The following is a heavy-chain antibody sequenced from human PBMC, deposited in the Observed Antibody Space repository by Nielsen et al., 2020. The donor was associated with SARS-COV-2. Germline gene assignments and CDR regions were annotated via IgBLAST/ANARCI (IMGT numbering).Heavy chain of an antibody. CDR3: ARVGLAYYDYVWGRPTDAFDI. CDR2: IYYSGST. J-gene: IGHJ3*02. CDR1: GDSISSYY. Sequence: SETLSLTCTVSGDSISSYYWSWIRQPPGKGLEWIGYIYYSGSTNYNPSLKSRVTISVDTSKNQFSLKLSSVTAADTAVYYCARVGLAYYDYVWGRPTDAFDIWGQGTMVTVSS. D-gene: IGHD3-16*01. V-gene: IGHV4-59*01.